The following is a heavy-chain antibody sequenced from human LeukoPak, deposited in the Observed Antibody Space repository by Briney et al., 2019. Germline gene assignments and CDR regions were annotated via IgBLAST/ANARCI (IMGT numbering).Heavy chain of an antibody. J-gene: IGHJ4*02. D-gene: IGHD2-2*01. CDR3: AREHCSSTSCDYLLYYFDY. CDR2: IYTSGST. V-gene: IGHV4-61*02. CDR1: GGSTSSRGYY. Sequence: SETLSLTCTVSGGSTSSRGYYWNWIRQPAGKGLEWIGRIYTSGSTNYNPSLKSRVTMSVDTSKNQFSLKLSSVTAADTAVYYCAREHCSSTSCDYLLYYFDYWGQGTLVTVSS.